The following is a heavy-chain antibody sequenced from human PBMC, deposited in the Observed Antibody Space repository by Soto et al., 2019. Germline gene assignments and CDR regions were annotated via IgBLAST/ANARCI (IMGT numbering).Heavy chain of an antibody. CDR1: GFSLSTSGVG. Sequence: QITLKESGPTLVKPTQTLTLTCTFSGFSLSTSGVGVGWIRQPPGKALEWLALIYWDDDKRYSPSLKSRLTITKDPSKNQVVLTMTNMDPVDTATYYCARYYYGSAGSAFDIWGQGTMVTVSS. CDR3: ARYYYGSAGSAFDI. D-gene: IGHD3-10*01. J-gene: IGHJ3*02. V-gene: IGHV2-5*02. CDR2: IYWDDDK.